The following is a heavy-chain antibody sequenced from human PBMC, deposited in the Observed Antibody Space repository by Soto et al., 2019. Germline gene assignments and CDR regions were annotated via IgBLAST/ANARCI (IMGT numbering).Heavy chain of an antibody. D-gene: IGHD3-3*01. Sequence: QVQLQESGPGLVKSSQTLSLTCTVSGCSISSGGSYWSWIRQRPGKGLEWIGYIFYSDSFYYSPSQTGRVVTLAGTSKNQFTLKLSSVTDADTAVYYCAIAPETPPIFGVVRPYFFYFWGQGTLVTVSS. CDR2: IFYSDSF. J-gene: IGHJ4*02. CDR3: AIAPETPPIFGVVRPYFFYF. V-gene: IGHV4-31*03. CDR1: GCSISSGGSY.